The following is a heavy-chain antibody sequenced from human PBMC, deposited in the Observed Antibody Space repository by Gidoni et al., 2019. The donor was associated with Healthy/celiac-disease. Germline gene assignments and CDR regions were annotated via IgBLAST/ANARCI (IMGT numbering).Heavy chain of an antibody. D-gene: IGHD5-18*01. Sequence: QVQLQLWGAGLLKPSETLSLTCAFYGGSFSGYYWSWIRQPPGKGLEWIGEINHSGSTNYNPSLKSRVTISVDTSKNQFSLKLSSVTAADTAVYYCARVGYSYGYWGQGTLVTVSS. J-gene: IGHJ4*02. CDR2: INHSGST. CDR3: ARVGYSYGY. CDR1: GGSFSGYY. V-gene: IGHV4-34*01.